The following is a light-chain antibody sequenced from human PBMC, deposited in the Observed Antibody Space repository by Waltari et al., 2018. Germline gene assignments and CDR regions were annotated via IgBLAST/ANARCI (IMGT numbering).Light chain of an antibody. CDR2: KVS. CDR1: QSLLHSDGETY. J-gene: IGKJ2*01. Sequence: DIVMTQTPLSLSVTPGQPASIPCKSSQSLLHSDGETYLFWYLQKPGQPPQLLISKVSNRFSGVPDRFSGSGSGTDFALKISWMEPEDVGVYYCTQSVRLPYTFGQGTKLEIK. CDR3: TQSVRLPYT. V-gene: IGKV2D-29*01.